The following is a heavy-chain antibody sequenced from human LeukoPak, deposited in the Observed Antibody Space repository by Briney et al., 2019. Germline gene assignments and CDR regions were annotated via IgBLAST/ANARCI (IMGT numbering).Heavy chain of an antibody. J-gene: IGHJ4*02. CDR2: IHPVDSDT. D-gene: IGHD6-19*01. V-gene: IGHV5-51*01. Sequence: GESLKISCKGSGYIFTNYWIGWVRQMPGKGLEWMGIIHPVDSDTRYSPSFQGQVTISADKSINTAYLQWSSLKASDTAMYYCARLQSGQWLLFAYWGQGTLVTVSS. CDR3: ARLQSGQWLLFAY. CDR1: GYIFTNYW.